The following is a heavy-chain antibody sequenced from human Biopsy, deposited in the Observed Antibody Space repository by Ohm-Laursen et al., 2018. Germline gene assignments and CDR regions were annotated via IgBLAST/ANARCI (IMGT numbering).Heavy chain of an antibody. CDR2: MNPASGNT. V-gene: IGHV1-8*01. J-gene: IGHJ5*02. Sequence: GSSVKVSCNTSGYIFTSYEINWVRQATGQGLEWMGWMNPASGNTGYAQNFQGRVTMTRNTSISTAYMELSSLRSEDTAVYFCARADPPLFYYGSGSSNWFDPWGQGTLVTVSS. CDR1: GYIFTSYE. D-gene: IGHD3-10*01. CDR3: ARADPPLFYYGSGSSNWFDP.